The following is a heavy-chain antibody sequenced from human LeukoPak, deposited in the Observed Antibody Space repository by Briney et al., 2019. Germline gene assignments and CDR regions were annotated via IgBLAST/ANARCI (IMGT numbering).Heavy chain of an antibody. V-gene: IGHV3-64*04. J-gene: IGHJ4*02. CDR2: ISSNGGST. CDR1: GFTFSSYA. CDR3: AKDRRPYYDFWSGYYSGFSTDY. Sequence: GGSLRLSCSASGFTFSSYAMHWVRQAPGKGLEYVSAISSNGGSTYYADSVKGRFTISRDNSKNTLYLQMNSLRAEDTAVYYCAKDRRPYYDFWSGYYSGFSTDYWGQGTLVTVSS. D-gene: IGHD3-3*01.